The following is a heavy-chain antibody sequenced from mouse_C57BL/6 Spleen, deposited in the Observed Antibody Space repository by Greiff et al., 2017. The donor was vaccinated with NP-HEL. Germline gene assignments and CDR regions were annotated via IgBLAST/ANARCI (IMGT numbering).Heavy chain of an antibody. CDR1: GYNIKNTY. Sequence: EVKLVESVAELVRPGASVKLSCTASGYNIKNTYMHWVKQRPEQGLEWIGRIDPANGNTKYAAKFQGKATITADTSSNTAYLQLSSLTSEDTAIYYCARGDGYYEGYAMEYWGQGTSVTVSS. J-gene: IGHJ4*01. V-gene: IGHV14-3*01. D-gene: IGHD2-3*01. CDR3: ARGDGYYEGYAMEY. CDR2: IDPANGNT.